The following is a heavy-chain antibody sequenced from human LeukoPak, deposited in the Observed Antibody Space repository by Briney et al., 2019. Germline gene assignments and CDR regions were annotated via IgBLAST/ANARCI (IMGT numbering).Heavy chain of an antibody. CDR3: ARDIWFGELPRGPFDY. CDR2: ISYDGSNK. J-gene: IGHJ4*02. D-gene: IGHD3-10*01. CDR1: GFTFSSYG. V-gene: IGHV3-30*03. Sequence: GGSLRLSCAASGFTFSSYGMHWVRQAPGKGLEWVAVISYDGSNKYYADSVKGRFTISRDNSKNTLYLQMNSLRAEDTAVYYCARDIWFGELPRGPFDYWGQGTLVTVSS.